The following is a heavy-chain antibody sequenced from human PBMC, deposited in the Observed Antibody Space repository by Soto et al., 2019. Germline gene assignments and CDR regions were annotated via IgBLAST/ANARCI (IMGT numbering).Heavy chain of an antibody. D-gene: IGHD2-15*01. CDR3: AQSECSGANCYTRWYFGL. V-gene: IGHV2-5*02. J-gene: IGHJ2*01. CDR2: IYWDDDK. CDR1: GFSLTTGGVA. Sequence: QITLKESGPTLVKPTQTLTLTCTFSGFSLTTGGVAVGWIRQPPGKALEWLALIYWDDDKRYSPSLKSRLSITKDTSKNQVVLTITHIDPVDTATYYCAQSECSGANCYTRWYFGLSGCGTLVTVSS.